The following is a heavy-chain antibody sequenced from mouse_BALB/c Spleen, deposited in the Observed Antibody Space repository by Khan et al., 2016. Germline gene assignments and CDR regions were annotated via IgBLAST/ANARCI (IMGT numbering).Heavy chain of an antibody. CDR1: GYAFSSYW. V-gene: IGHV1-80*01. CDR3: ARSGGGPAY. J-gene: IGHJ3*01. Sequence: QVQLKQSGAELVRPGSSVKISCKASGYAFSSYWMNWVKQRPGQGLEWIGQIYPGDGDTNYNGKFKGKATLTADKSSSTAYMQLSSRTSEDSAVYFCARSGGGPAYWGQGTLVTVSA. D-gene: IGHD1-1*02. CDR2: IYPGDGDT.